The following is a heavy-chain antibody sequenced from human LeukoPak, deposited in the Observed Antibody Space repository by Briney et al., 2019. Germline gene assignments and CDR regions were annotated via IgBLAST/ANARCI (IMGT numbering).Heavy chain of an antibody. Sequence: SETLSLTCAVSGGSLSGYFWGWIRQPPGKGLEWIGEINHNGRTNYNASHKSRVTISADTSKNLLSLKLSSVTAADTAVYYCARVRAEVRGVINDLDYWGQGTLVTVSS. V-gene: IGHV4-34*01. J-gene: IGHJ4*02. CDR3: ARVRAEVRGVINDLDY. D-gene: IGHD3-10*01. CDR1: GGSLSGYF. CDR2: INHNGRT.